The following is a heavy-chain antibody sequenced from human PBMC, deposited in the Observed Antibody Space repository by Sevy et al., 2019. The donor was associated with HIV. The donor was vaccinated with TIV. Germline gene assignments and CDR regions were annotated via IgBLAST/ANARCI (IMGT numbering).Heavy chain of an antibody. CDR3: AKSGPYYYDSSGYYYCFDY. CDR2: ISGSGGST. D-gene: IGHD3-22*01. J-gene: IGHJ4*02. Sequence: GESLKISCGASGFTFSSYAMSWVRQAPGKGLEWVSAISGSGGSTYYADSVKGRFTISRDNSKNTLYLQMNSLRAEDTAVYYCAKSGPYYYDSSGYYYCFDYWGQGTLVTVSS. CDR1: GFTFSSYA. V-gene: IGHV3-23*01.